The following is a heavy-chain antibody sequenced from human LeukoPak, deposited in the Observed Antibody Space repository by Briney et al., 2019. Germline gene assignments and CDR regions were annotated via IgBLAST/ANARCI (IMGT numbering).Heavy chain of an antibody. D-gene: IGHD3-16*01. Sequence: PGTSLRLSCAVSGFSICNHGMHWVRQAPDKGLEWVAMISHDGGAEYYGDSVKGRLTISRDNSENTLYLQMNGLRVEDTAVYYCARDWGSSGWYNWFDPWGQGTLVTVSS. V-gene: IGHV3-30*03. CDR3: ARDWGSSGWYNWFDP. CDR1: GFSICNHG. CDR2: ISHDGGAE. J-gene: IGHJ5*02.